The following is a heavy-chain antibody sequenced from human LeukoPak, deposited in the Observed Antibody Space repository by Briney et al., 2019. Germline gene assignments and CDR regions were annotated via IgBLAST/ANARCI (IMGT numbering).Heavy chain of an antibody. J-gene: IGHJ4*02. CDR1: AYTFTGYY. CDR2: IIPASGGT. V-gene: IGHV1-2*02. D-gene: IGHD1-1*01. CDR3: ATISRRTTVAPCFDY. Sequence: ASVKVSCKTSAYTFTGYYIHWVRQAPGQGLEWMGWIIPASGGTYYAQKFQGRVTMTRDTSISTAYMDLSGLRSDDTAVYYCATISRRTTVAPCFDYWGQGTLVTVSS.